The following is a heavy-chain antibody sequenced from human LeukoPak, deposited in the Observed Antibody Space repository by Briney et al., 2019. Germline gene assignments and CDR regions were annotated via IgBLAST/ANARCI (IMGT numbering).Heavy chain of an antibody. Sequence: SVKVSCKASGGTFRTYGVSWVRQAPGQGLEWMGGIIPIFGGTSYAQRFQDRVTITADESTTVAYMDLSSLRFEDTAVYYCARVITIGQPPYYYYMDVWGKGTTVTVSS. CDR2: IIPIFGGT. V-gene: IGHV1-69*13. J-gene: IGHJ6*03. D-gene: IGHD3-10*01. CDR3: ARVITIGQPPYYYYMDV. CDR1: GGTFRTYG.